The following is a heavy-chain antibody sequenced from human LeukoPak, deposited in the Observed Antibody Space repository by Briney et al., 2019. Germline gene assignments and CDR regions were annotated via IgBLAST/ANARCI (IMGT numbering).Heavy chain of an antibody. D-gene: IGHD3-10*01. V-gene: IGHV4-39*07. Sequence: PSETLSLTCTVSGGSISSSSYYWGWIRQPPGKGLEWIGSIYYGGSTYYNPSPKSRVTISVDTSKNQFSLKLSSVTAADTAVYYCARERYYGSGSYLREGIQYFQHWGQGTLVTVSS. J-gene: IGHJ1*01. CDR1: GGSISSSSYY. CDR2: IYYGGST. CDR3: ARERYYGSGSYLREGIQYFQH.